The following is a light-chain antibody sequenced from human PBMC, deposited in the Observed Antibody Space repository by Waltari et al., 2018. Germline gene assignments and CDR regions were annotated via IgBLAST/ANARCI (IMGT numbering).Light chain of an antibody. CDR3: SSYTSSSTLL. J-gene: IGLJ3*02. CDR2: DVS. V-gene: IGLV2-14*01. CDR1: SSDVGGYNY. Sequence: QSALTQPASVSGSPGQSITISCTGTSSDVGGYNYVSWYQQHQGKAPNIILYDVSKRPSGVSNRFSGSKSGNTASLTISGLQAEDEADFYCSSYTSSSTLLFGGGTKLTVL.